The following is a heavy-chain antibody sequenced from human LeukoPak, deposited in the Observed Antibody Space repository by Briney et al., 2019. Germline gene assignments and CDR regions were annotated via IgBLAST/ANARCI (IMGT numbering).Heavy chain of an antibody. CDR1: GYTFTGYY. CDR3: ARDPLLRFLEWGGFDY. Sequence: GASVKVSCKASGYTFTGYYMHWVRQAPGQGLEWMGWINPNSGGTNYAQKFQGRVTMTRDTSISTAYMELSRLRSVDTAVYYCARDPLLRFLEWGGFDYWGQGTLVTVSS. D-gene: IGHD3-3*01. V-gene: IGHV1-2*02. CDR2: INPNSGGT. J-gene: IGHJ4*02.